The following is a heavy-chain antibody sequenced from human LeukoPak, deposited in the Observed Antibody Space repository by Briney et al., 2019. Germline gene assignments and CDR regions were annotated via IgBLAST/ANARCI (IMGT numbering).Heavy chain of an antibody. CDR1: GFTFSSYS. D-gene: IGHD3-10*01. CDR3: ARDCWDYGSGSYCGIDY. Sequence: PGGSLRLSCAASGFTFSSYSMNWVRQAPGKGLEWVSSISSSSRYIYYADFVKGRFTIARDNAKNSLYLQMNSLRAEDTAVYYCARDCWDYGSGSYCGIDYWGQGTLVTVSS. CDR2: ISSSSRYI. V-gene: IGHV3-21*01. J-gene: IGHJ4*02.